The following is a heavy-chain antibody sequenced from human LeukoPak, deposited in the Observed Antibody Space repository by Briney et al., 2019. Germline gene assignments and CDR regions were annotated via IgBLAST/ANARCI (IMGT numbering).Heavy chain of an antibody. V-gene: IGHV3-48*02. Sequence: GGSLRLSCAASGFTFSSYTMNWVRQAPGTGLEWLSYIDTTGSTTYYADSVKGRFTISRDNAKNSLYLQMNSLRDEDTAVYYCARTWNFDFWGQGTLVTVSS. CDR3: ARTWNFDF. CDR1: GFTFSSYT. CDR2: IDTTGSTT. J-gene: IGHJ4*02.